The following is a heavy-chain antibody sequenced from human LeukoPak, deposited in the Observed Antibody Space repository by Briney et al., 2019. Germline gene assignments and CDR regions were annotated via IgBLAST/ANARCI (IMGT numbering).Heavy chain of an antibody. J-gene: IGHJ4*02. D-gene: IGHD2-2*01. CDR3: AKVPCSSTSCYMYYFDY. CDR1: GFTFSNYA. V-gene: IGHV3-23*01. Sequence: GGSLRLSCAASGFTFSNYAMSWVRRAPGKGLEWVSAISGSGGSTYYADSVKGRFTISRDNSKNTLYLQMNSLRAEDTAVYYCAKVPCSSTSCYMYYFDYWGQGTLVTVSS. CDR2: ISGSGGST.